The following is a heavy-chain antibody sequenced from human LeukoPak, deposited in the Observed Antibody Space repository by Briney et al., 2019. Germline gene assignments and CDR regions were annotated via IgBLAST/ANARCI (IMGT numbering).Heavy chain of an antibody. J-gene: IGHJ3*02. CDR1: GFTFSSYS. V-gene: IGHV3-48*04. CDR2: ISSSSSTM. D-gene: IGHD3-10*01. CDR3: AREKIFSGTKGGDVFDI. Sequence: GGSLRLSCAASGFTFSSYSMNWVRQAPGRGLEWVSYISSSSSTMYYADSVKGRFTISRDNAKNSLYLQMNSLRAEDTAVYYWAREKIFSGTKGGDVFDIWGQGTMVPVSS.